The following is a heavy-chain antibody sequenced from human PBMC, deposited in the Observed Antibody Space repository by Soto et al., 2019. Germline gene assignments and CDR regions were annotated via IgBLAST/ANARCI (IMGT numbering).Heavy chain of an antibody. CDR1: GYTFTSYG. CDR3: ARGALLWFGPYGMDV. D-gene: IGHD3-10*01. V-gene: IGHV1-18*04. CDR2: ISAYNGNT. J-gene: IGHJ6*02. Sequence: ASVKVSCKASGYTFTSYGISWVRQAPGQGLEWMGWISAYNGNTNYAQKLQGRVIMTTDTSTSTAYMELRSLRSDDTAVYYCARGALLWFGPYGMDVWGQGTTVTVSS.